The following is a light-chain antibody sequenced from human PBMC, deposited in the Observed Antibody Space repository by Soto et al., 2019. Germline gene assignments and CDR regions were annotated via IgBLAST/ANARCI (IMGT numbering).Light chain of an antibody. CDR1: SSDVGGYNY. V-gene: IGLV2-14*01. J-gene: IGLJ2*01. CDR3: SSYIPSRPNVV. CDR2: DVS. Sequence: QSVLTQPASVSGSPGQSITISCTGTSSDVGGYNYVSWYQQHPVKVPKLIIYDVSTRPSGISNRFSGSKSGNTASLTISGLQAEDEADYYSSSYIPSRPNVVFGGGPSSPS.